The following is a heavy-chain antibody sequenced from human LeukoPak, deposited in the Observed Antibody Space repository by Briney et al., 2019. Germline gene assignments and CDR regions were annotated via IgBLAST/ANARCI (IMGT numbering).Heavy chain of an antibody. V-gene: IGHV5-51*01. Sequence: KHGESLKISCKGSGYTFTTYWFAWVRKMPGKGLNWMGLIYPGDSDTRYSPSFQGQVTFSADRSVNTAYLEWSSLKASDTAMYYCARRGSDYGDFDYWGQGTLVTVSS. CDR1: GYTFTTYW. D-gene: IGHD4-17*01. J-gene: IGHJ4*02. CDR3: ARRGSDYGDFDY. CDR2: IYPGDSDT.